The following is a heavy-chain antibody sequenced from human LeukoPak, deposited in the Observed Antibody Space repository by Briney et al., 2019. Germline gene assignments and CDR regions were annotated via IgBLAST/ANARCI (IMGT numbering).Heavy chain of an antibody. V-gene: IGHV4-4*07. CDR2: ICTSGST. CDR1: GGSISSYY. D-gene: IGHD6-13*01. J-gene: IGHJ6*02. Sequence: SEILSLTCTVSGGSISSYYWTWIRQPAGKGLEWIGRICTSGSTNYNPSLKSRVTMSVDTSNNQFSLNLSSVTAADTAVYYCARQIIAAGKNYYGMDVWGQGTTVTVSS. CDR3: ARQIIAAGKNYYGMDV.